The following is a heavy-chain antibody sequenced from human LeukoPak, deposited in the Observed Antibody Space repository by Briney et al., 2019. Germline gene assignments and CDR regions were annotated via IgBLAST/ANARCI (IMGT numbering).Heavy chain of an antibody. CDR3: ARGAIAARQPQYCYGMDV. Sequence: PSETLSLTCAVYGGSFSGYYWSWIRQPPGKGLEWIGEINHSGSTNYNPSLKSRVTISVDTSKNQFSLKLSSVTAADTAVYYCARGAIAARQPQYCYGMDVWGQGTTVTVSS. CDR2: INHSGST. D-gene: IGHD6-6*01. V-gene: IGHV4-34*01. CDR1: GGSFSGYY. J-gene: IGHJ6*02.